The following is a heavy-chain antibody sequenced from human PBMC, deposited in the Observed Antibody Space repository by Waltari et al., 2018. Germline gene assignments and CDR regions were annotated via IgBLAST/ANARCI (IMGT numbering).Heavy chain of an antibody. CDR3: ARERHRLMEVGYLMALDP. D-gene: IGHD3-3*01. CDR2: ISANNGHT. CDR1: GYTFSDFA. J-gene: IGHJ5*02. Sequence: QAQLVQSGAEVKKPGASVKVSCRASGYTFSDFAFSWVRQAPGQGLEWMGWISANNGHTNHAQKFQDRLIMTKDTSTTAVYRELNYLTADDTAGYYCARERHRLMEVGYLMALDPWGQGTLVTVSS. V-gene: IGHV1-18*01.